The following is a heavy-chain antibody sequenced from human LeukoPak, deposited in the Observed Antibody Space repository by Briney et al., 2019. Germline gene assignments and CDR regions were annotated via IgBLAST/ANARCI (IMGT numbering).Heavy chain of an antibody. CDR2: IYYSGST. V-gene: IGHV4-59*12. CDR1: GGSISSYY. Sequence: SETLSLTCTVSGGSISSYYWSWIRQPPGKGLEWIGYIYYSGSTNYNPSLKSRVTISVDTSKNQFSLKLSSVTAADTAVYYCATDVGRSIWSSWGWFDPWGQGTLVTVSS. D-gene: IGHD6-13*01. CDR3: ATDVGRSIWSSWGWFDP. J-gene: IGHJ5*02.